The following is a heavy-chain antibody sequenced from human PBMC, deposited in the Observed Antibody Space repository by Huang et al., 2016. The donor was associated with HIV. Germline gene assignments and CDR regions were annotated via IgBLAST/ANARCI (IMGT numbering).Heavy chain of an antibody. D-gene: IGHD3-16*01. V-gene: IGHV1-69*01. CDR3: AMSLRYQYDSRSYWGRYFDY. J-gene: IGHJ4*02. CDR1: GGSFSDQI. Sequence: QVQLEQSGPAVRKPGSSVKVYCQASGGSFSDQIISWVRTAPVQRVEWMVGIIPLFRAPAYPQEFKGRGTMTADESTATIYMELNSLTAEDTAVYYCAMSLRYQYDSRSYWGRYFDYWGQGTLVTVSS. CDR2: IIPLFRAP.